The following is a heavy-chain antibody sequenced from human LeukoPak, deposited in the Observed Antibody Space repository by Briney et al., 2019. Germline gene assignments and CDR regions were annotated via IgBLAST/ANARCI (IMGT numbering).Heavy chain of an antibody. V-gene: IGHV3-11*01. CDR3: ARDMYYGSGTPMQYGMDV. CDR1: GFTFSDYY. CDR2: ISGSGTTT. J-gene: IGHJ6*02. D-gene: IGHD3-10*01. Sequence: GGSLRLSCAASGFTFSDYYMSWIRQAPGKGLEWVSFISGSGTTTYYVDSVKGRFTLSRDNAKNSLYLQMNSLRAEDSAVYYCARDMYYGSGTPMQYGMDVWGPGTTVTVSS.